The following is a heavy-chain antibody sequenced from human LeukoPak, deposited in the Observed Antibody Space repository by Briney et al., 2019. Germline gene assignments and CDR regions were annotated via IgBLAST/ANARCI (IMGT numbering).Heavy chain of an antibody. D-gene: IGHD3-10*01. V-gene: IGHV5-51*01. J-gene: IGHJ5*02. Sequence: GESLKISCQDSGYSFAIYWIGWVRQMPGKGLEWMGIIYPGDSDTRYSPSFQGQVTISADKSISTAYLQWSSLKASDTAMYYCARHGYYYGSGQLDGWFDPWGQGTLVTVSS. CDR2: IYPGDSDT. CDR1: GYSFAIYW. CDR3: ARHGYYYGSGQLDGWFDP.